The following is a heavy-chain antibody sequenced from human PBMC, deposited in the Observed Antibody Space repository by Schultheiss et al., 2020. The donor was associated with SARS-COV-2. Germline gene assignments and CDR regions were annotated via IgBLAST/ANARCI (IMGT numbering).Heavy chain of an antibody. CDR1: GYTFTSYG. D-gene: IGHD2-21*02. CDR2: IIPIFSTA. J-gene: IGHJ3*02. Sequence: SVKVSCKASGYTFTSYGISWVRQAPGQGLEWMGGIIPIFSTANYAQKFQGRVTITADESTSTAYMELSSLRSEDTAVYYCARSRYCGGDCYWAGDAFDIWGQGTMVTVSS. V-gene: IGHV1-69*13. CDR3: ARSRYCGGDCYWAGDAFDI.